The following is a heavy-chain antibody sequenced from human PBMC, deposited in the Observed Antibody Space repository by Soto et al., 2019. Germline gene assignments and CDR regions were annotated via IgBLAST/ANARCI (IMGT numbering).Heavy chain of an antibody. J-gene: IGHJ4*02. CDR2: ISGSGGST. Sequence: GGSLRLSCAASGFTFSSYAMSWVRQAPGKGLEWVSAISGSGGSTYYADSVKGRFTISRDNSKNTLYLQMNSLRAEDTAVYYCANPPQGIVGNYYDSSGTRTDDWGQGTLVTVSS. V-gene: IGHV3-23*01. CDR1: GFTFSSYA. CDR3: ANPPQGIVGNYYDSSGTRTDD. D-gene: IGHD3-22*01.